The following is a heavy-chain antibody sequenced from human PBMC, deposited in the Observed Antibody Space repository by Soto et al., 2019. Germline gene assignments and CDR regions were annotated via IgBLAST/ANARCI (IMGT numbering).Heavy chain of an antibody. D-gene: IGHD5-18*01. CDR1: GGSFSGYY. Sequence: SETLSLTCAVYGGSFSGYYWSWIRQPPGKGLEWIGEINHSGSTNYNPSLKSRVTISVDTSKNQLSLKLSSVTAADTAVYYCARGPLKQLWLRYWGQGTLVTVS. CDR2: INHSGST. V-gene: IGHV4-34*01. J-gene: IGHJ4*02. CDR3: ARGPLKQLWLRY.